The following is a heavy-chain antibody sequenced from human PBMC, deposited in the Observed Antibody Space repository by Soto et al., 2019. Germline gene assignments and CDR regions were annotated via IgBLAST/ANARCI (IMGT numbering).Heavy chain of an antibody. CDR2: ISSSSSYI. D-gene: IGHD6-19*01. Sequence: GGSLRLSCAASGFTFSSYSMNWVRQAPGKGLEWVSSISSSSSYIYYADSVKGRFTISRDNAKNSLYLQMNSLRAEDTAVYYCARDPGWEGYMDVWGKGTTVTVSS. V-gene: IGHV3-21*01. CDR1: GFTFSSYS. CDR3: ARDPGWEGYMDV. J-gene: IGHJ6*03.